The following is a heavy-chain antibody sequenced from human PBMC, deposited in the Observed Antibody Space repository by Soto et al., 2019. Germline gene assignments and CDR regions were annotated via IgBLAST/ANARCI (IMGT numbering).Heavy chain of an antibody. D-gene: IGHD3-3*01. Sequence: ASVKVSCKASGYTFASYAMHWVRQAPGQRLEWMGWINAGNGNTKYSQKFQGRVTITRDTSASTAYMELSSLRSEDTAVYYCARAIFIAPGLFDYWGQGTLVTVSS. V-gene: IGHV1-3*01. CDR1: GYTFASYA. CDR2: INAGNGNT. CDR3: ARAIFIAPGLFDY. J-gene: IGHJ4*02.